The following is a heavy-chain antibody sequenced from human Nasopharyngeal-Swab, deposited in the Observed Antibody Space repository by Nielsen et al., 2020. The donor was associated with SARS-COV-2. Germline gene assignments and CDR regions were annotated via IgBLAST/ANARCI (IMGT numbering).Heavy chain of an antibody. CDR2: IKQDGSEK. CDR1: GFTFSSYW. V-gene: IGHV3-7*03. Sequence: ETLSLTWAASGFTFSSYWMSRVRQAPGKGLEWVANIKQDGSEKYYVDSVKGRFTISRDNAKNSLYLQMNSLRAEDTAVYYCARDGGEYSSSWLVDYWGQGTLVTVSS. D-gene: IGHD6-6*01. J-gene: IGHJ4*02. CDR3: ARDGGEYSSSWLVDY.